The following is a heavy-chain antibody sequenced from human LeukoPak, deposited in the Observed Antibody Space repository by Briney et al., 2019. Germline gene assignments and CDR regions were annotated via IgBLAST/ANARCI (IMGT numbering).Heavy chain of an antibody. CDR3: ARSMVRGVTYFDY. CDR2: ISSSGSTI. Sequence: GGSLRLSCAASGFTFSSYEMNWVRQAPGKGLEWVTYISSSGSTIYYADSVKGRFTISRDNAKNSLYLQMNSLRAEDTAVYYCARSMVRGVTYFDYWGQGTLVTVSS. V-gene: IGHV3-48*03. J-gene: IGHJ4*02. CDR1: GFTFSSYE. D-gene: IGHD3-10*01.